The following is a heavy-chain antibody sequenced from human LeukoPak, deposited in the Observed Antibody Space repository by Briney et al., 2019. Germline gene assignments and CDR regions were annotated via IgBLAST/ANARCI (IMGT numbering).Heavy chain of an antibody. CDR2: IYTSGST. CDR1: GGSISSGSYY. D-gene: IGHD5-12*01. Sequence: PSETLSLTCTVSGGSISSGSYYWSWIRQPAGKGLEWIGRIYTSGSTNYNPSLKSRVTISVDPSKNQFSLKLSSVPAADTAVYYCARFPTRAYSGYDWDFDYWGQGTLVTVSS. CDR3: ARFPTRAYSGYDWDFDY. V-gene: IGHV4-61*02. J-gene: IGHJ4*02.